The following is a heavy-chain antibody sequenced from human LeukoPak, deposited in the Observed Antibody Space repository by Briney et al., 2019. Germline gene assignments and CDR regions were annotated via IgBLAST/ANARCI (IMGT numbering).Heavy chain of an antibody. V-gene: IGHV3-30*04. CDR2: ISYDGSNK. CDR3: ASGRRHNQANDY. D-gene: IGHD1-26*01. CDR1: GFTFSSYA. J-gene: IGHJ4*02. Sequence: GGSLRLSCAASGFTFSSYAMHWVRQAPGKGLEWVAVISYDGSNKYYADSVKGRFTISGDNSKNTLYLQMNSLRAEDTAVYYCASGRRHNQANDYWGQGTLVTVSS.